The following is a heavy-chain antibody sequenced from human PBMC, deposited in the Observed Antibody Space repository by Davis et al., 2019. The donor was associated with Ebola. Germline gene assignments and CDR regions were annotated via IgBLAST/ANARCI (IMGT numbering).Heavy chain of an antibody. J-gene: IGHJ4*02. Sequence: PSETLSLTCTVSGGSVSSSRYYWGWIRQPPGKGLEWIGSIYYSGNTYYNPSLKSRVTISVDTSKNQFSLKLNSVTAADTAMYYCSERGSSVWGQGTLVTVSS. V-gene: IGHV4-39*07. CDR2: IYYSGNT. D-gene: IGHD3-10*01. CDR3: SERGSSV. CDR1: GGSVSSSRYY.